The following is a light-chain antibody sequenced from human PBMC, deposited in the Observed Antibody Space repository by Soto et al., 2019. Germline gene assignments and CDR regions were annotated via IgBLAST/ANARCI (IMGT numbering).Light chain of an antibody. J-gene: IGKJ4*01. CDR3: QQSYSTLLT. CDR1: QSSSSY. CDR2: AES. V-gene: IGKV1-39*01. Sequence: DIQMTQSPSSLSASVGDRITITCRASQSSSSYLNWYQQKPGKAPQLLIYAESSLQSGVPSRFSGSGSVTDFTLNISSLQPADSETYYCQQSYSTLLTFGGGTKVEIK.